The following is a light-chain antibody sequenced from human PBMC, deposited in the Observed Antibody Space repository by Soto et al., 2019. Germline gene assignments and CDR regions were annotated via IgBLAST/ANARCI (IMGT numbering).Light chain of an antibody. CDR3: QQVNSYPWT. V-gene: IGKV1-9*01. CDR2: AAS. J-gene: IGKJ1*01. Sequence: DIQLTQSPSFLSASVRDRVTITCRASQGISNYLVWYQQKPGQAPKLLIYAASTLQSGVPSRFSGSGSGTEFTLTINSLQPEDFATFYRQQVNSYPWTFGQGTKVEIK. CDR1: QGISNY.